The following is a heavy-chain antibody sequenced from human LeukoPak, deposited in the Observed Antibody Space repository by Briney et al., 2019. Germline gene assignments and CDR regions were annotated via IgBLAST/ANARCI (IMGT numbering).Heavy chain of an antibody. CDR2: INPNSGGT. Sequence: SVKVSCKASGYTFTGYYMHWVRQAPGQGLEWMGWINPNSGGTNYAQKFQGRVTMTRDTSISTAYMELSRLRSDDTAVYYCARGRGYQLLSKSIFDYWGQGTLVTVSS. V-gene: IGHV1-2*02. CDR1: GYTFTGYY. J-gene: IGHJ4*02. D-gene: IGHD2-2*01. CDR3: ARGRGYQLLSKSIFDY.